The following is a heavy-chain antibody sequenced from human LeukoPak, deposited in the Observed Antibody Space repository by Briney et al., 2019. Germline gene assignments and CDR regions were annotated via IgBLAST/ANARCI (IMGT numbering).Heavy chain of an antibody. D-gene: IGHD6-13*01. J-gene: IGHJ6*02. CDR3: ARQGSSSWYYGMDV. CDR1: GFTFSSYS. Sequence: GGSLRLSCAASGFTFSSYSRNWVRQAPGKGLEWVSCISSSSYISYADSVKGRFTISRDNAKNSLYLQMNSLRAEDTAVYYCARQGSSSWYYGMDVWGQGTTVTVSS. V-gene: IGHV3-21*01. CDR2: ISSSSYI.